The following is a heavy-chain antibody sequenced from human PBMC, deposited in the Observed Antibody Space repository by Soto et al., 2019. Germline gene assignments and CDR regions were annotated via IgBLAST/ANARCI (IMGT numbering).Heavy chain of an antibody. Sequence: EVQLVESGGDLVQPGGSLRLSCAASGFSVNSKYMSWVRQAPGKGLEWVSLIQSGGSTYYAGSVKGRFTISRDFSENTLFIQMYSPSVEETAVYYCTRVDVHCNGVRRYGVPMDVWGKGTTVTVSA. CDR2: IQSGGST. CDR1: GFSVNSKY. CDR3: TRVDVHCNGVRRYGVPMDV. D-gene: IGHD2-15*01. V-gene: IGHV3-66*01. J-gene: IGHJ6*04.